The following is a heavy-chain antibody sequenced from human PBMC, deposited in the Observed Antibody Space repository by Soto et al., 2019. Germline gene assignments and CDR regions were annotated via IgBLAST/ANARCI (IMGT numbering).Heavy chain of an antibody. CDR3: AKVDGHNWNPGTTNFDY. CDR2: ISGSGGST. V-gene: IGHV3-23*01. Sequence: PGGSLRLSCAASGFTFSSYAMSWVRQAPGKGLEWVSAISGSGGSTYYADSVKGRFTISRDNSKNTLYLQMNSLRAEDTAVYYCAKVDGHNWNPGTTNFDYWGQGTLVTVSS. J-gene: IGHJ4*02. D-gene: IGHD1-1*01. CDR1: GFTFSSYA.